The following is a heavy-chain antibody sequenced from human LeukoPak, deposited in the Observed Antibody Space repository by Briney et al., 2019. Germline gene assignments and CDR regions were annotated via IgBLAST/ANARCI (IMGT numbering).Heavy chain of an antibody. D-gene: IGHD5-24*01. J-gene: IGHJ4*02. CDR1: GGSISSSSSY. V-gene: IGHV4-39*01. Sequence: SETLSLTCSVSGGSISSSSSYWGWIRQPPGKGLEWIGSIYYSGSSFDNPALKSRVTISIDTSKNQFSLKLSSVTAADTAVYYCARHRSGWLQSSFDYWGQGTLVTVSS. CDR2: IYYSGSS. CDR3: ARHRSGWLQSSFDY.